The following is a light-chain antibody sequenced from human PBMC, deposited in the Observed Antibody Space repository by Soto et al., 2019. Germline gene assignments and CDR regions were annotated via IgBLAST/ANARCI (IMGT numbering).Light chain of an antibody. CDR1: QSVSSN. Sequence: EVVMTQSPATLSVSPGERATLSCRASQSVSSNLAWYQQKAGQPPRLLISGASTRATGIPARFSGSGSGTEFTLTISSLQSEDFAVYYCQQYNNWPPWTFGQGTKVESK. J-gene: IGKJ1*01. V-gene: IGKV3-15*01. CDR3: QQYNNWPPWT. CDR2: GAS.